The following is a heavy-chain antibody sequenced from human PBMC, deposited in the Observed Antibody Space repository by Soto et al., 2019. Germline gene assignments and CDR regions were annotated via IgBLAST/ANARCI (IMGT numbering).Heavy chain of an antibody. CDR2: ISGSGGST. V-gene: IGHV3-23*01. J-gene: IGHJ4*02. CDR3: AKGTEVLRYFDWLSEFEY. Sequence: GGSLRLSCAASGFTFSSYAMSWVRQAPGKGLEWVSAISGSGGSTYYADSVKGRFTISRDNSKNTLYLQMNSLRAEDTAVYYCAKGTEVLRYFDWLSEFEYWGQGTLVTVS. D-gene: IGHD3-9*01. CDR1: GFTFSSYA.